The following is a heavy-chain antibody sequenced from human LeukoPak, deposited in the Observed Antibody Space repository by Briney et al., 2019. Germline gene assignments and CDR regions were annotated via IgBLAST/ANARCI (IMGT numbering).Heavy chain of an antibody. V-gene: IGHV3-48*01. CDR3: APDGSIWSGYDDAFDI. CDR2: ISSSSTI. D-gene: IGHD3-3*01. J-gene: IGHJ3*02. Sequence: PGGSLRLSCAASGFTFSSDSMNWVRQAPGKGLEWVSYISSSSTIYYADSVKGRFTISRDNAKNSLYLKMNSLRAEDTAVYYCAPDGSIWSGYDDAFDIWGQGTMVTVSS. CDR1: GFTFSSDS.